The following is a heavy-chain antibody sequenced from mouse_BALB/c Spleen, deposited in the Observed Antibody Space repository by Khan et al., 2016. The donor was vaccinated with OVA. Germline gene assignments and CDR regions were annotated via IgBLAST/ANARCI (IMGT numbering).Heavy chain of an antibody. CDR2: INPSNGGA. Sequence: QVRLQQSGAELVQPGASVKLSCKASGYTFTSYYMSWVKQSPGQGLEWIGEINPSNGGANVPEKFKSKVTLSVAKSSSTAYMEISSLTSVDSAVYYWTRGGYCSTFAYWGQGTLVTVS. V-gene: IGHV1S81*02. D-gene: IGHD1-1*01. CDR3: TRGGYCSTFAY. CDR1: GYTFTSYY. J-gene: IGHJ3*01.